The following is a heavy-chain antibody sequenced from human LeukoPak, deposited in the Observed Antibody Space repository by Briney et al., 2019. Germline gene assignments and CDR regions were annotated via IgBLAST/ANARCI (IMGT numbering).Heavy chain of an antibody. Sequence: AASVKVSCKASGYTFTNFGVSWVRQAPGQGLEWMGWITPYNGNTNYAQKLQGRVTLTTDTSTSTAYMELRSLRSDDTAVYYCARAVWLPRAFDIWGQGTMVTVSS. V-gene: IGHV1-18*01. J-gene: IGHJ3*02. CDR1: GYTFTNFG. D-gene: IGHD5-24*01. CDR2: ITPYNGNT. CDR3: ARAVWLPRAFDI.